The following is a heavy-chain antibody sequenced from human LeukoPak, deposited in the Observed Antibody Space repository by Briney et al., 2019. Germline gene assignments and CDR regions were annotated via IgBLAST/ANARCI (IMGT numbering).Heavy chain of an antibody. D-gene: IGHD1-20*01. V-gene: IGHV5-51*01. J-gene: IGHJ6*02. CDR3: ARQITGTTAKNYYYYGMDV. CDR2: IYPGDSDT. CDR1: GYSFTSYW. Sequence: GESLKISCKGSGYSFTSYWIGWVRQMPGKGLEWMGIIYPGDSDTRYSPSFQGQVTISADKPISTAYLQWSSLKASDTAMYYCARQITGTTAKNYYYYGMDVWGQGTTVTVSS.